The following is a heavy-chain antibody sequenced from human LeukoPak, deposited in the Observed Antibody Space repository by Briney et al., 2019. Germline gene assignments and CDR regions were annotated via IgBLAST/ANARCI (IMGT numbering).Heavy chain of an antibody. CDR1: GFSFSDYY. CDR2: INGRSSNI. CDR3: ARRVGATSDH. V-gene: IGHV3-11*01. D-gene: IGHD1-26*01. J-gene: IGHJ1*01. Sequence: GGSLRLSCAASGFSFSDYYMTWVRQAPGRGLESVSYINGRSSNIYYADTVKGRFTISRDNSKNSLYLHMNSLRVDDTAVYYCARRVGATSDHWGQGSLVTVAS.